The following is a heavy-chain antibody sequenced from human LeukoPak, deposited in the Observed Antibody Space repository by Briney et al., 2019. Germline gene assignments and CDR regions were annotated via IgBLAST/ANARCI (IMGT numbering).Heavy chain of an antibody. CDR3: ARGRIHYDSSEDYYFDY. J-gene: IGHJ4*02. Sequence: PSETLSLTCAVYGGSFSGYYWSWIRQPPGKGLEWIGEINHSGSTNYNPSLKSRVTISVDTSKNQFSLKLSSVTAVDTAVYYCARGRIHYDSSEDYYFDYWGQGTLVTVSS. CDR2: INHSGST. V-gene: IGHV4-34*01. D-gene: IGHD3-22*01. CDR1: GGSFSGYY.